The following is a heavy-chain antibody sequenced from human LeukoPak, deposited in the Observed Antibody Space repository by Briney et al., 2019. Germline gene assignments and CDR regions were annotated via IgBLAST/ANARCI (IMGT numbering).Heavy chain of an antibody. Sequence: SETLSLTCTVSGGSISSYYWSWIRQPPGKGLEWIGYIYYSGSTNYNPSLKSRVTISVDTSKNQFSLELSSVTAADTAVCYCARDHVGWFDPWGQGTLVTVSS. V-gene: IGHV4-59*01. J-gene: IGHJ5*02. CDR2: IYYSGST. CDR3: ARDHVGWFDP. CDR1: GGSISSYY.